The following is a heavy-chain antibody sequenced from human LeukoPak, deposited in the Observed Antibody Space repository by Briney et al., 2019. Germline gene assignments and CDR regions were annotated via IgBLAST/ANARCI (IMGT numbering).Heavy chain of an antibody. CDR2: IRSKANSYAT. V-gene: IGHV3-73*01. Sequence: GGSLRLSCAASGFTFSGSAMHWVRQASGKGLEWVGRIRSKANSYATAYAASVKGRFTISRDDSKNTAYLQMNSLKTEDTAVYYCTRSLSGSMVVTEDYWGQGTLVTVSS. CDR3: TRSLSGSMVVTEDY. CDR1: GFTFSGSA. J-gene: IGHJ4*02. D-gene: IGHD4-23*01.